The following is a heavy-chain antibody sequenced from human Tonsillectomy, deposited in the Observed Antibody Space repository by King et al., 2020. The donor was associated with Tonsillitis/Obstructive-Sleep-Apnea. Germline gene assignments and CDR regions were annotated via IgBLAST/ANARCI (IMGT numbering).Heavy chain of an antibody. CDR2: INAGNGNT. CDR3: SRDADPFNYSYYMDV. D-gene: IGHD3-16*01. Sequence: QLVQSGAEVKKPGASGKVSCKASGYTLTSYAMHWVRQAPGQRLEWMGWINAGNGNTKYSQKFQGRVTITRDTSASTAYMELSSLRSEDTAVYYCSRDADPFNYSYYMDVWGKGTTVTVSS. V-gene: IGHV1-3*01. J-gene: IGHJ6*03. CDR1: GYTLTSYA.